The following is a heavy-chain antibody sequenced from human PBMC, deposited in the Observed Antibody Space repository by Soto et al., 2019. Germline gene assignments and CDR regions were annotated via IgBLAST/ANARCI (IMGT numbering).Heavy chain of an antibody. Sequence: SETLSLICTVSGVSISNFYWIWIRQPPGKGLIWIGYVYYTGSTSYNPSLTRRVTFSADSSRGQFSLRLNSVTAADTAVYYCARTVLGPDLLADSFVDYYYYMDVWGQGTTVTVSS. D-gene: IGHD3-9*01. J-gene: IGHJ6*03. CDR2: VYYTGST. CDR3: ARTVLGPDLLADSFVDYYYYMDV. CDR1: GVSISNFY. V-gene: IGHV4-59*08.